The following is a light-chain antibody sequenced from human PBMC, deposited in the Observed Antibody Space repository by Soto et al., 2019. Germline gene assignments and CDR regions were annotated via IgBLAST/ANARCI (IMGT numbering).Light chain of an antibody. CDR1: QSVRTY. Sequence: EVVLTQSPATLSLSPGEKATLSCRASQSVRTYLAWYQQKPGQVPRLLIHDASSRATGIPARFSGSGSGTDFTLTISSPEPEDFAVYYCQQRTNWPSSTFGQGTRLEI. J-gene: IGKJ5*01. V-gene: IGKV3-11*01. CDR3: QQRTNWPSST. CDR2: DAS.